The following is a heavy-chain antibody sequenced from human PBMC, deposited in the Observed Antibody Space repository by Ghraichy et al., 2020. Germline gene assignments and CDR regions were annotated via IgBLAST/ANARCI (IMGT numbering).Heavy chain of an antibody. CDR1: GFTFSNAW. CDR3: TTGAGYCSSTSCYTPYYYYGMGV. J-gene: IGHJ6*02. V-gene: IGHV3-15*01. Sequence: LSLTCAASGFTFSNAWMSWVRQAPGKGLEWVGRIKSKTDGGTTDYAAPVKGRFTISRDDSKNTLYLQMNSLKTEDTAVYYCTTGAGYCSSTSCYTPYYYYGMGVWGQGTTVTVSS. D-gene: IGHD2-2*02. CDR2: IKSKTDGGTT.